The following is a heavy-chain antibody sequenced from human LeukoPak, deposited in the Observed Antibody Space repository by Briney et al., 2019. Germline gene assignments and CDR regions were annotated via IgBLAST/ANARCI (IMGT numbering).Heavy chain of an antibody. CDR3: ARDRGPIDY. V-gene: IGHV3-23*01. CDR1: GFTFSDYA. J-gene: IGHJ4*02. Sequence: GGSLRLSCAASGFTFSDYAMTWVRQAPGKGLEWVSFIHRSGATTYYADSVKGRFTISRDNVKNTIDLQMSSLRSDDTAVYYCARDRGPIDYWGQGTLVTVSS. CDR2: IHRSGATT. D-gene: IGHD1-26*01.